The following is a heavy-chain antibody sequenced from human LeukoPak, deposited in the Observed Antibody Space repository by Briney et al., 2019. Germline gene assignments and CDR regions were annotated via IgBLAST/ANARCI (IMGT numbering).Heavy chain of an antibody. D-gene: IGHD2-15*01. Sequence: ASVKVSCKASGYTFTSYDINWVRQATGQGLEWMGWMNPNSGNTGYAQKFQGRVTMTRNTSISTACMELSSLRSEDTAVYYCARTQDIVVVVAATYYYYYYMDVWGKGTTVTISS. CDR2: MNPNSGNT. CDR3: ARTQDIVVVVAATYYYYYYMDV. J-gene: IGHJ6*03. V-gene: IGHV1-8*01. CDR1: GYTFTSYD.